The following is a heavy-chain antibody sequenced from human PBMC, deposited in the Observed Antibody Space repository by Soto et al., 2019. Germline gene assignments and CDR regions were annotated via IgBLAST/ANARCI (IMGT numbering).Heavy chain of an antibody. Sequence: SETLSLTCTVSGGSISSGGYYWSWIRQHPVKGPEWIGYIYYSGSTYYNPSLKSRVTISVDTSKNQFSLKLSSVTAADTAVYYCARDRYCSGDNCYSFDYWGQGTLVTVSS. V-gene: IGHV4-31*03. D-gene: IGHD2-15*01. CDR3: ARDRYCSGDNCYSFDY. J-gene: IGHJ4*02. CDR1: GGSISSGGYY. CDR2: IYYSGST.